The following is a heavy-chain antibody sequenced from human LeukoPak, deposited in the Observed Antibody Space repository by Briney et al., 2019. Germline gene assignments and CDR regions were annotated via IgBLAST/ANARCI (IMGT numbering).Heavy chain of an antibody. CDR3: ARARYCSSTSCYTGRGYFDY. Sequence: ASVKVSCKASGYTFTGYYMHWVRQAPGQGLEWMGWINPNSGGTNYAQKFQGRVTMTGDTSISTAYMELSRLGSDDTAVYYCARARYCSSTSCYTGRGYFDYWGQGTLVTVSS. D-gene: IGHD2-2*02. V-gene: IGHV1-2*02. CDR1: GYTFTGYY. CDR2: INPNSGGT. J-gene: IGHJ4*02.